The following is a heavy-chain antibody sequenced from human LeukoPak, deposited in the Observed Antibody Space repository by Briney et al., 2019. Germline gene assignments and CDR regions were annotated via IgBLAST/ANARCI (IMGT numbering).Heavy chain of an antibody. CDR1: SGFISGHY. V-gene: IGHV4-59*11. CDR3: ARGRLSGSGHFDH. J-gene: IGHJ4*02. CDR2: MYYTGAT. D-gene: IGHD6-25*01. Sequence: SETLSLTCTVSSGFISGHYWNWIRQPPGKGLEWIAYMYYTGATHYSPSLESRATVSVDPSQNQFSLSLSSVTAADTAVYFCARGRLSGSGHFDHWGQGTLVIVSS.